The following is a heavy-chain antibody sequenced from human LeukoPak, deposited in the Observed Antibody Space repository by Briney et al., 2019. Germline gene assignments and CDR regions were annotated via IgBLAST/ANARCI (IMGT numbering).Heavy chain of an antibody. J-gene: IGHJ5*02. CDR1: GDSIDSSSFY. V-gene: IGHV4-61*05. CDR2: IYYSGST. CDR3: ARAKGRGYYASNWFDP. D-gene: IGHD3-22*01. Sequence: SETLSLTCTVSGDSIDSSSFYWGWVRQSPGRGLEWIGYIYYSGSTNYNPSLKSRVTISVDTSKNQFSLKLSSVTAADTAVYYCARAKGRGYYASNWFDPWGQGTLVTVSS.